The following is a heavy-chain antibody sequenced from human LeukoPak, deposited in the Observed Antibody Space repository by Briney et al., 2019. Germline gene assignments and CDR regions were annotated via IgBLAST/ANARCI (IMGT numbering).Heavy chain of an antibody. V-gene: IGHV3-33*08. D-gene: IGHD5-18*01. CDR1: GFTFSSHG. J-gene: IGHJ4*02. CDR3: AREGGYSYATDY. Sequence: GGSLRLSCAASGFTFSSHGMHWVRQAPGKGLEWVAVIWYDGSKKYYADSVKGRFTISRDNSKNTLSLQMNSLRAEDTAVYYCAREGGYSYATDYWGQGTLVTVSS. CDR2: IWYDGSKK.